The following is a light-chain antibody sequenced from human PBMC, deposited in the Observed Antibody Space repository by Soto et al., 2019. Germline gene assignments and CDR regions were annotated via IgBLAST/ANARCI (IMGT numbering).Light chain of an antibody. Sequence: EIVLTQSPGTLSLSPGEGATLSCRASQSVSSSYLAWYQQKPGQAPRLLIYGASSRATGIPDRFSGGGSGTDFTLTISRLEPEDFAVYYCPQYDNSPWTFGQGTKVEIK. CDR3: PQYDNSPWT. V-gene: IGKV3-20*01. CDR2: GAS. CDR1: QSVSSSY. J-gene: IGKJ1*01.